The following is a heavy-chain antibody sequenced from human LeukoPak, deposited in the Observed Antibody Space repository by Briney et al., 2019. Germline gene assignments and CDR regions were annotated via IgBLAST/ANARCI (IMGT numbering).Heavy chain of an antibody. D-gene: IGHD3-22*01. J-gene: IGHJ4*02. CDR3: AKGATMIVVEGIFDY. Sequence: GRSLRLSCAASGFTFSSYGMHWVRQAPGKGLEWVAVISYDGSNKYYVDSVKGRFTISRDNSKNTLYLQMNSLRAEYTAVYYCAKGATMIVVEGIFDYWGQGTLVTVSS. CDR1: GFTFSSYG. CDR2: ISYDGSNK. V-gene: IGHV3-30*18.